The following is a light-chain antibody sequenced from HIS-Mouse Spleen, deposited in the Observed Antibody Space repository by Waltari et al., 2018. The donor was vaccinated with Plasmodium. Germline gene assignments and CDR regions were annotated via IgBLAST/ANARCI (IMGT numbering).Light chain of an antibody. Sequence: DIQMTQSPSSLSASVGDSVTITCRASQSISSYLNWYQQKPGKAPKLLIYAASSLQSGVPSRFSGSGSGTDFTLSISSLRPEDFATYYCQQSYSTWTFGQGTKVEIK. J-gene: IGKJ1*01. CDR3: QQSYSTWT. CDR2: AAS. CDR1: QSISSY. V-gene: IGKV1-39*01.